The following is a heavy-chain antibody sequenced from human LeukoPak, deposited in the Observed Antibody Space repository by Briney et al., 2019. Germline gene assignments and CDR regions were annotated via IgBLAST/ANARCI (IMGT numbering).Heavy chain of an antibody. V-gene: IGHV3-30*01. Sequence: GGSLRLSCAASGFTFSSYAMHWVRQAPGKGLEWVAVISYDGSNKYYADSVKGRFTISRDNSKNTLYLQMNSLRAEDTAVYYCARALSIAARLGVGRFDPWGQGTLVTVSS. CDR2: ISYDGSNK. CDR1: GFTFSSYA. CDR3: ARALSIAARLGVGRFDP. D-gene: IGHD6-6*01. J-gene: IGHJ5*02.